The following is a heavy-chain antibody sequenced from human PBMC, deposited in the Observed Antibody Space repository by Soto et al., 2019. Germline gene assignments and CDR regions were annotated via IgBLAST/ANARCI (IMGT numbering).Heavy chain of an antibody. CDR1: AFTFSKFV. V-gene: IGHV3-30*04. CDR2: VSYDGKNK. CDR3: ARQDYFDRGALDY. J-gene: IGHJ4*02. D-gene: IGHD3-22*01. Sequence: GGSLRLACEASAFTFSKFVMHWVRQAPGKGLEWVAIVSYDGKNKQYAKSVKGRFTISRDNSKNTLYLQMNSLRGDDTAVYYCARQDYFDRGALDYWGQGTLVTVSS.